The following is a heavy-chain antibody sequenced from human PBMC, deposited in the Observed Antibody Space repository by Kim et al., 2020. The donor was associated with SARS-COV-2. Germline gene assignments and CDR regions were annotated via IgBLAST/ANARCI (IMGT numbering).Heavy chain of an antibody. D-gene: IGHD6-13*01. J-gene: IGHJ3*01. V-gene: IGHV3-72*01. CDR3: ARDGMAATHGFDL. Sequence: EDAESVKGRLSISRDDSKNSMYLQLNRLKSEDTAVYFWARDGMAATHGFDLWGQGTWVTVSS.